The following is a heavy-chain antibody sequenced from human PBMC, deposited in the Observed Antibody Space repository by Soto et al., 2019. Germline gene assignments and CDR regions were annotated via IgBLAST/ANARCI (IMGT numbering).Heavy chain of an antibody. V-gene: IGHV1-3*01. CDR2: INAGSGNT. Sequence: QAQLVQSGAEMKKPGASVKVSCKATGYTFSAYTMKWVRQAPGQSLEWMGWINAGSGNTKYSQNFQGRVSITRDTSASTVYMELTGLTSEDTAVYYCARDTETLGPRANDALDIWGQGTMVTVSS. CDR1: GYTFSAYT. J-gene: IGHJ3*02. CDR3: ARDTETLGPRANDALDI. D-gene: IGHD3-3*02.